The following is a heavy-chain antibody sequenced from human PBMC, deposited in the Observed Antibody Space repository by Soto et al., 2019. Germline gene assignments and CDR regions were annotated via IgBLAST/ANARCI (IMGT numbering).Heavy chain of an antibody. V-gene: IGHV1-18*01. CDR2: ISAYNGNT. CDR1: GYTFTSYG. Sequence: GASVKVSCKASGYTFTSYGISWVRQAPGQGLEWMGWISAYNGNTNYAQKLQGRVTMTTDTSTSTAYMELRSLRSDDTAVYYCARDHIVVVPAARAHDAFDIRGQGTMVTVSS. CDR3: ARDHIVVVPAARAHDAFDI. D-gene: IGHD2-2*01. J-gene: IGHJ3*02.